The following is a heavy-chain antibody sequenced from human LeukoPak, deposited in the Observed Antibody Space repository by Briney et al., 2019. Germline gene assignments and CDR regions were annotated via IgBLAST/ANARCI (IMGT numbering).Heavy chain of an antibody. CDR2: ITASDSRT. CDR3: ARGSSRDGYNP. V-gene: IGHV3-23*01. D-gene: IGHD5-24*01. J-gene: IGHJ5*02. Sequence: GGSLGLSCAASGFTLSAYTMTWVRQTPGKGLEWVSFITASDSRTNYVDSVKGRFTISRDKSKNTLYLKMNSLRAEDTAVYYCARGSSRDGYNPWGQGTLVTVSS. CDR1: GFTLSAYT.